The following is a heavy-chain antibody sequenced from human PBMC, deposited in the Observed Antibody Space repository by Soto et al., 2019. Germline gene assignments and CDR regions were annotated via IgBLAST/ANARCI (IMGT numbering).Heavy chain of an antibody. CDR3: AREGYYYVWWSYPLAY. D-gene: IGHD3-16*02. CDR2: IYNTGST. CDR1: GGSISSGGYY. Sequence: SETLSLTCTVPGGSISSGGYYWSWIRQHPGKGLEWIGYIYNTGSTYYNPSLKSRVTILVDTSKNQFSLRLSSVAAADTAVYYCAREGYYYVWWSYPLAYWGQGVLVTVSS. J-gene: IGHJ4*02. V-gene: IGHV4-30-4*08.